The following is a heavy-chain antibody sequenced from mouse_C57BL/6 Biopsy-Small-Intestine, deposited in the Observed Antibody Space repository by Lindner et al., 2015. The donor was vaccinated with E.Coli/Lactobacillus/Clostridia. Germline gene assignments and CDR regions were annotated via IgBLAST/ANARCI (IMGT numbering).Heavy chain of an antibody. Sequence: VQLQESGPGLVXPGTSVKMSCKASGYTFTDYYMNWVKQSHGKSLEWIGVINPYNGGTSNNQKFKGKATLTVDKSSSTAYMEVSSLTSEDSAVYYCARGGDYEGFDYWGQGTTLTVSS. J-gene: IGHJ2*01. CDR1: GYTFTDYY. D-gene: IGHD2-4*01. CDR2: INPYNGGT. V-gene: IGHV1-19*01. CDR3: ARGGDYEGFDY.